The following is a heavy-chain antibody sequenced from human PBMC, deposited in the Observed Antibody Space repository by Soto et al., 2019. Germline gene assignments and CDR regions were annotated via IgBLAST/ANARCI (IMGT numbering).Heavy chain of an antibody. J-gene: IGHJ5*02. V-gene: IGHV3-48*01. CDR2: ISSSSSTI. Sequence: GGSLRLSCAASGFTFSSYSMNWVRQAPGKGLEWVSYISSSSSTIYYADSVKGRFTISRDNAKNSLYLQMNSLRAGDTAVYYCARAYYYDSSGYLNWFDPWGQGTLVTVSS. CDR1: GFTFSSYS. CDR3: ARAYYYDSSGYLNWFDP. D-gene: IGHD3-22*01.